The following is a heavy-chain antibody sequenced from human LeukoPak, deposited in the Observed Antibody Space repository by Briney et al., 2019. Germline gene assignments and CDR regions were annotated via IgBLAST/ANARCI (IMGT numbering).Heavy chain of an antibody. J-gene: IGHJ5*02. V-gene: IGHV4-31*03. CDR2: IYYSGST. CDR3: ARAITVYGVVTPFEP. CDR1: GGSISSGGDY. D-gene: IGHD3-3*01. Sequence: SQTLSLTCTVSGGSISSGGDYWSWIRQHLGKGLEWIGYIYYSGSTYYNPSLKSRVTISVDTSKNQFSLKLSSVTAADTAVYYCARAITVYGVVTPFEPWGQGTLVTVSS.